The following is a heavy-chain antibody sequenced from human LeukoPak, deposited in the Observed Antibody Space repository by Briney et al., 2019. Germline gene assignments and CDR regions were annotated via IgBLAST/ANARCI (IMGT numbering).Heavy chain of an antibody. CDR1: GYTFTGYY. CDR2: INPNSGGT. D-gene: IGHD6-19*01. J-gene: IGHJ6*02. Sequence: ASVKVSCKVSGYTFTGYYMHWVRQAPGQGLEWMGWINPNSGGTNYAQKFQGWVTMTRDTSISTAYMELSRLRSDDTAVYYCARDFRAGAHYYYYGMDVWGQGTTVTVSS. CDR3: ARDFRAGAHYYYYGMDV. V-gene: IGHV1-2*04.